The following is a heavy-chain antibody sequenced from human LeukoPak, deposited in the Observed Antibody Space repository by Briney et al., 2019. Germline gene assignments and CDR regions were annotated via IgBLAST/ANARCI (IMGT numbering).Heavy chain of an antibody. Sequence: ASVKVSCKASGYTFTGYYMHWVRQAPGQGLEWMGWINPNSGGTNYAQKFQGRVTMTRDTSISTAYMELSRLRSDDTAVYYCARVGGPFYSGSEPYYFDYWGQGTLVTVSS. J-gene: IGHJ4*02. V-gene: IGHV1-2*02. CDR1: GYTFTGYY. CDR3: ARVGGPFYSGSEPYYFDY. CDR2: INPNSGGT. D-gene: IGHD1-14*01.